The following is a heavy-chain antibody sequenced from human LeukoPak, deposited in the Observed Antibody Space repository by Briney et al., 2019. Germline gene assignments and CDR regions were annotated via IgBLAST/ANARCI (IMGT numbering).Heavy chain of an antibody. V-gene: IGHV3-30*04. Sequence: GGSLRLSCAASGFTFSSYVMHWVRQAPGKGLEWVAIISYDGSNEYYADSVKGRFTISRDNSKNTLYLQMNSLRAADTAVYYCARANMTATRHFDYWGQGSLVTVSS. CDR1: GFTFSSYV. CDR2: ISYDGSNE. CDR3: ARANMTATRHFDY. J-gene: IGHJ4*02. D-gene: IGHD2-21*02.